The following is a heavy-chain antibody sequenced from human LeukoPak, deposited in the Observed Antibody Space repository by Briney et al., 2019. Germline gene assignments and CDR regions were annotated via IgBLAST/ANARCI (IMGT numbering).Heavy chain of an antibody. V-gene: IGHV1-18*01. CDR2: ISAYNGNT. CDR1: GYTFTSYG. D-gene: IGHD4-17*01. Sequence: PRAXVKVSCKASGYTFTSYGISWVRQAPGQGLEWMGWISAYNGNTNYAQKLQGRVTMTTDTSTSTAYMELRSLRSDDTAVYYCARAATVTKWPRGYYYYYMDVWGKGTTVTVSS. CDR3: ARAATVTKWPRGYYYYYMDV. J-gene: IGHJ6*03.